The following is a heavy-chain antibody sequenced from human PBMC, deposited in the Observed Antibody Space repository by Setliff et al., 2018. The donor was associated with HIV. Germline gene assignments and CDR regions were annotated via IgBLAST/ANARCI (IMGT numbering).Heavy chain of an antibody. V-gene: IGHV4-59*08. D-gene: IGHD5-18*01. Sequence: SETLSLTCTVSGGSISSYYWSWIRQPPGKGLEWIGYIYYSGSTNYNPSLKSRVTISVDTSENRFSLKMNSVTAADTAVYYCAKAVTPYSYGYGLDVWGKGTTVTVSS. CDR1: GGSISSYY. J-gene: IGHJ6*04. CDR2: IYYSGST. CDR3: AKAVTPYSYGYGLDV.